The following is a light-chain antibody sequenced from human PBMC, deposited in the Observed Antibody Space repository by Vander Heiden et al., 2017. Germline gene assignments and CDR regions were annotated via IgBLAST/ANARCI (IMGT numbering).Light chain of an antibody. CDR1: QSVSSY. J-gene: IGKJ4*01. CDR3: QQRDYWPGT. Sequence: DIVLTQSPATLSLSPGERATLSCRASQSVSSYLAWYQQKPGKAPRLLIYDASNRATGIPARFSGSGSGTDFTLTISSLEPEDFAVYYCQQRDYWPGTFGGGTKVDIK. V-gene: IGKV3-11*01. CDR2: DAS.